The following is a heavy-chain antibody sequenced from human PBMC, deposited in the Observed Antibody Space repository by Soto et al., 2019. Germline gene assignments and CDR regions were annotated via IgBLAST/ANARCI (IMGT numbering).Heavy chain of an antibody. CDR3: AHRSRAVAGWDWFDP. J-gene: IGHJ5*02. CDR1: GFSLNTNGAG. D-gene: IGHD6-19*01. Sequence: QITLKESGPTLVKPTQTLTLTCTFSGFSLNTNGAGVGWIRQPPGKALEWLALIYWDGNKRYSPSLKTRLTITKHTSKNQVVLTMTNMDPVATATYYGAHRSRAVAGWDWFDPWGQGTLVTVSS. CDR2: IYWDGNK. V-gene: IGHV2-5*02.